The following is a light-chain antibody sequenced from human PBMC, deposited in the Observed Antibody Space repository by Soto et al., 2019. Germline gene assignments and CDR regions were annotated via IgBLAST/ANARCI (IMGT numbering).Light chain of an antibody. J-gene: IGKJ1*01. CDR3: QQYGSSPTWT. CDR1: HSVSSNY. Sequence: ESVLTHSPGTLSFSPGEIATLSFRAIHSVSSNYLSLYQQKPGQAPRLLIYGASTRASGIPDRFSGSGSGTDFTLTISRLEPEDSAVYYCQQYGSSPTWTFGQGTKVDIK. V-gene: IGKV3-20*01. CDR2: GAS.